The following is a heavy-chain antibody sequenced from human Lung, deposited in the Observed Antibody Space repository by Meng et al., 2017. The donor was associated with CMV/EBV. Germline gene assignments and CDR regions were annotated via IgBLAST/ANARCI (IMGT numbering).Heavy chain of an antibody. D-gene: IGHD3-16*02. CDR3: AGYTSSSYGMGV. Sequence: SXEASGFTFRSYNMNWVRQAPGKGLEWVSYISFSSSIIHYADSVKGRFTISRDNARDSLYLQMNSLRAEDTAVYFCAGYTSSSYGMGVWGQGTPVTVSS. J-gene: IGHJ6*02. CDR2: ISFSSSII. V-gene: IGHV3-48*03. CDR1: GFTFRSYN.